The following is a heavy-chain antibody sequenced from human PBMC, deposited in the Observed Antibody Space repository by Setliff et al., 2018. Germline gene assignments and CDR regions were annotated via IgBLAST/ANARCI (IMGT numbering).Heavy chain of an antibody. Sequence: LSLTCTVSGGSISTSSYYWGWIRQPPGKGLEWIGSIYYSGSTNYNPSLKSRVTISVDTSKNQFSLKLSSVTAADTAVYYCARDNWAAAGIFDYWGQGTLVTVS. V-gene: IGHV4-39*07. J-gene: IGHJ4*02. CDR1: GGSISTSSYY. D-gene: IGHD6-13*01. CDR2: IYYSGST. CDR3: ARDNWAAAGIFDY.